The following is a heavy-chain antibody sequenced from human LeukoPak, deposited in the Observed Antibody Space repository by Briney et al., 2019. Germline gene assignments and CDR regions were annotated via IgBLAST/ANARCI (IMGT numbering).Heavy chain of an antibody. D-gene: IGHD5-18*01. CDR2: ISSNGGST. V-gene: IGHV3-64D*06. Sequence: GGSLRLSCSASGFTFSSYAMHWVRQAPGKGLEYVSAISSNGGSTYYADSVKGRFTISRDNSKHTLYLQMSSLRAEDTAVYYCVKDLGGYSYGYEFDYWGQGTLVTVSS. J-gene: IGHJ4*02. CDR1: GFTFSSYA. CDR3: VKDLGGYSYGYEFDY.